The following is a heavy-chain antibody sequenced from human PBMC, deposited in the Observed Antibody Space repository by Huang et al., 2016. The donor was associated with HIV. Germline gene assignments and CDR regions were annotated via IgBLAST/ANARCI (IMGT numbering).Heavy chain of an antibody. CDR3: AREVMITFGGPFDS. Sequence: QVRLDQWGARLVKPSGTLSLTCAVYGGSVSGHYWNGVRQAPGKGLEWIGQINHSGSTSYNLSLESRVTISSDPSKNQFSLKLTSVTAADTAVYYCAREVMITFGGPFDSWGQGTLVTVSS. J-gene: IGHJ5*01. V-gene: IGHV4-34*01. CDR2: INHSGST. D-gene: IGHD3-16*01. CDR1: GGSVSGHY.